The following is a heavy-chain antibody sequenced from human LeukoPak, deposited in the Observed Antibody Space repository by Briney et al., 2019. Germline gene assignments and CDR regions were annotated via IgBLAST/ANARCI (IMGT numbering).Heavy chain of an antibody. CDR3: ARDQAAPHNWFDP. D-gene: IGHD6-6*01. J-gene: IGHJ5*02. CDR1: GGCISSGGYS. Sequence: SQTLSLTCAVSGGCISSGGYSWSWIRQPPGKGLEWIGYIYYSGSTYYNPSLKSRVTISVDTSKNQFSLKLSSVTAADTAVYYCARDQAAPHNWFDPWGQGTLVTVSS. V-gene: IGHV4-30-4*07. CDR2: IYYSGST.